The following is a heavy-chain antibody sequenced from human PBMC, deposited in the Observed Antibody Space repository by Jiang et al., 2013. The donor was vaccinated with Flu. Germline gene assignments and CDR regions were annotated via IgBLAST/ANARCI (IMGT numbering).Heavy chain of an antibody. J-gene: IGHJ4*02. D-gene: IGHD5-18*01. CDR3: ARGSGYSYGLDY. V-gene: IGHV4-34*01. Sequence: LLKPSETLSLTCAVYGGSFSGYYWSWIRQPPGKGLEWIGEINHSGSTNYNPSLKSRVTISVDTSKNQFSLKLSSVTAADTAVYYCARGSGYSYGLDYWGQGTLVTVSS. CDR1: GGSFSGYY. CDR2: INHSGST.